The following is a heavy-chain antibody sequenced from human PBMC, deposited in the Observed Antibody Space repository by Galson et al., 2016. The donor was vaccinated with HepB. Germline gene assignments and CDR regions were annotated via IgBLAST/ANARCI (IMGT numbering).Heavy chain of an antibody. Sequence: SLRLSCAGSGFLFRGYGMHWVRQAPGKGLEWVAADSMDGRRKFYADSVRGRFTISRDNSNNMLFLQMDSLRPDDTAVYYYAKRHEYCPPVGCSVDYWGQGTLVSVSS. CDR3: AKRHEYCPPVGCSVDY. D-gene: IGHD2/OR15-2a*01. V-gene: IGHV3-30*18. CDR1: GFLFRGYG. J-gene: IGHJ4*02. CDR2: DSMDGRRK.